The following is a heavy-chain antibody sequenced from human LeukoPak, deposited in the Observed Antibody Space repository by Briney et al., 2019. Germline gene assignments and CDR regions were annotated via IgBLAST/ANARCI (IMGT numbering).Heavy chain of an antibody. CDR3: AKSVDFCSSTSCYKSDWYFDL. CDR2: ISSSGSTI. CDR1: GFTFSDYY. Sequence: GGSLRLSCAASGFTFSDYYMSWIRQAPGKGLEWVSYISSSGSTIYYADSVKGRFTISRDNAKNSLYLQMNSLRAEDMALYYCAKSVDFCSSTSCYKSDWYFDLWGRGTLVTVSS. V-gene: IGHV3-11*01. J-gene: IGHJ2*01. D-gene: IGHD2-2*02.